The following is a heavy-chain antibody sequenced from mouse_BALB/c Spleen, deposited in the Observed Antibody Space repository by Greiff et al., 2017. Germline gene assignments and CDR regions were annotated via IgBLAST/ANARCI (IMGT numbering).Heavy chain of an antibody. CDR3: ARFRRGGGYAMDY. CDR2: IYPGGGYT. Sequence: QVQLQQSGAELVRPGTSVKISCKASGYTFTNYWLGWVKQRPGHGLEWIGDIYPGGGYTNYNEKFKGKATLTADTSSSTAYMQLSSLTSEDSAVYFLARFRRGGGYAMDYWGQGTSVTVSS. V-gene: IGHV1-63*02. J-gene: IGHJ4*01. CDR1: GYTFTNYW.